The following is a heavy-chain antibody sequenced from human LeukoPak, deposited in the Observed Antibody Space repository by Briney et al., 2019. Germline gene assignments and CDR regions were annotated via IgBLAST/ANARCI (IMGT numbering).Heavy chain of an antibody. CDR3: ARDPRWLTPDCNSIGCYVNWFDP. V-gene: IGHV4-38-2*02. CDR2: IYRSGNT. D-gene: IGHD2-2*01. CDR1: GGSFSGFL. J-gene: IGHJ5*02. Sequence: SEILSLTCAVYGGSFSGFLWGWIRQPPGKGLEWIGSIYRSGNTYYNPSLKSRITMSVDTSKNQFSLKLSSVTAADTAVYYCARDPRWLTPDCNSIGCYVNWFDPWGQGTLVTVSS.